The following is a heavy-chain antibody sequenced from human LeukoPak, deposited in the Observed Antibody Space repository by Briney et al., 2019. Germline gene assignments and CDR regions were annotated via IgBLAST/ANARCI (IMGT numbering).Heavy chain of an antibody. CDR3: AREFSGYAFDI. CDR2: ISDDGTRK. Sequence: GGSLRLSCAASGFTFSSYGIHWVRLAPGKGLEWVAVISDDGTRKYYADSVQGRFTISRDNSRNTLYLQMNSLRAEDMAVYYCAREFSGYAFDIWGQGTMVTVSS. V-gene: IGHV3-30*03. CDR1: GFTFSSYG. D-gene: IGHD5-12*01. J-gene: IGHJ3*02.